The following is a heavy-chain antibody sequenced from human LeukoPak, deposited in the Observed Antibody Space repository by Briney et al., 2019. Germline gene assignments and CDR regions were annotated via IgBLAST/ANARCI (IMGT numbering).Heavy chain of an antibody. Sequence: SETLSLTCAVYGGSFSGYYWSWIRQPPGEGLEWIGEINHSGSTNYNPSLKSRVTISVDTSKNQFSLKLSSVTAADTAVYYCARGRGAGYPQYYYMDVWGKGTTVTVSS. V-gene: IGHV4-34*01. D-gene: IGHD3-16*02. CDR3: ARGRGAGYPQYYYMDV. CDR1: GGSFSGYY. CDR2: INHSGST. J-gene: IGHJ6*03.